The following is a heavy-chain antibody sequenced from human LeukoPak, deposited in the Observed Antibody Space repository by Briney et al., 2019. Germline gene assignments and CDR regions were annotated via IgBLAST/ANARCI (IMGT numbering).Heavy chain of an antibody. CDR3: AKLDYYDTH. V-gene: IGHV3-23*01. Sequence: GWSLRLSCAASGFTFSSYAMSWVRQAPGKGLEWVSSITVSSAKPYYADSVKGRFTISRDNSKNTLYLQMNSLRAEDTAVYFCAKLDYYDTHWGQGTLVTVSS. CDR1: GFTFSSYA. CDR2: ITVSSAKP. D-gene: IGHD3-22*01. J-gene: IGHJ4*02.